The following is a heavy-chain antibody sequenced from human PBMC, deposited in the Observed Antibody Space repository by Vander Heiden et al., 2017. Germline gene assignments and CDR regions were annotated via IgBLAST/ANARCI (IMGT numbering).Heavy chain of an antibody. J-gene: IGHJ4*02. CDR1: GFSFDSYA. V-gene: IGHV3-23*01. CDR2: INHMGSNT. CDR3: AKALGGRIPLSRSSDF. Sequence: EVQLLESGGGFVQPGGSLRLSCAASGFSFDSYAMSWVRQAPGKGLEWVSLINHMGSNTYYSDSVKGRFSISRDNSRNTLYLQMDSLRAEDTAVYYCAKALGGRIPLSRSSDFWGQGTLVTVYS. D-gene: IGHD3-16*01.